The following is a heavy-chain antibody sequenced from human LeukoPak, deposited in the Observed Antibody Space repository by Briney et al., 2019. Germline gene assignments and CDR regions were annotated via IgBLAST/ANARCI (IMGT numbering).Heavy chain of an antibody. Sequence: PGGSLRLSCAASRFTFSSYEMNWVRQAPGKGLEWVSYISGSGIKHYADSVKGRFTISRDNSKNTLYLQINSLRAEDTAVYYCAREGNSGYDWNYWGQGTLVTVSS. CDR2: ISGSGIK. D-gene: IGHD5-12*01. J-gene: IGHJ4*02. V-gene: IGHV3-48*03. CDR3: AREGNSGYDWNY. CDR1: RFTFSSYE.